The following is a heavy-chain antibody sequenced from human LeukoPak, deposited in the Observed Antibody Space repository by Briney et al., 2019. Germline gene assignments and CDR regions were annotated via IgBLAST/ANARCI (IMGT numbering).Heavy chain of an antibody. CDR2: IRSKAYGGTT. Sequence: GGSLRLSCTASGFTFGDYAMSWVRQAPGKGLEWVAFIRSKAYGGTTEYAASVKGRFTISRDDSKSIAYLQMNSLKTEDTAVYYCTRDLCSSTSCYAPFDYSGQGTLVTVSS. CDR1: GFTFGDYA. J-gene: IGHJ4*02. CDR3: TRDLCSSTSCYAPFDY. D-gene: IGHD2-2*01. V-gene: IGHV3-49*04.